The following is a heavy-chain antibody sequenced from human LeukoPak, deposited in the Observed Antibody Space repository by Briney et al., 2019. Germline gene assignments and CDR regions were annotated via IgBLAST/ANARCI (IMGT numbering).Heavy chain of an antibody. Sequence: PSETLSLTCTVSGGSISSGSYYWSWIRQPAGKGLEWIGRIYTSGSTNYNPSLKSRVTMSVDTSKNQFSLKLSSVTAADTAVYYCARERADYGDYVDWYFDLWGRGTLVTVSS. J-gene: IGHJ2*01. CDR3: ARERADYGDYVDWYFDL. CDR2: IYTSGST. CDR1: GGSISSGSYY. V-gene: IGHV4-61*02. D-gene: IGHD4-17*01.